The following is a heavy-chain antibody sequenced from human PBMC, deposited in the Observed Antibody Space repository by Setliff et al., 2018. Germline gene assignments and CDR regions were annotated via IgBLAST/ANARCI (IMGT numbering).Heavy chain of an antibody. CDR3: ARDGEYDYGDYVRFDY. CDR1: GYTFTSYG. J-gene: IGHJ4*02. D-gene: IGHD4-17*01. Sequence: ASVKVSCKASGYTFTSYGISWVRQAPGQGLEWMGWISAYNGNTNYAQKLQGRVTMTRNTSISTAYMELSSLRSDDTAVYYCARDGEYDYGDYVRFDYWGQGTLVTVSS. V-gene: IGHV1-18*01. CDR2: ISAYNGNT.